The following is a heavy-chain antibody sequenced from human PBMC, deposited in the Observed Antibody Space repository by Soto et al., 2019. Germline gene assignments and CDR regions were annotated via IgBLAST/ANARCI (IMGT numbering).Heavy chain of an antibody. D-gene: IGHD3-10*01. CDR3: AREERFSRSWFDR. V-gene: IGHV4-34*01. CDR2: VNHSVED. Sequence: SETVSLTCGVYGGSFRNYYWIWVRQPPGKGLDWIGEVNHSVEDTYNPSLQSRVSISLDTSNNHFSLKMTSVTAADTAIYFCAREERFSRSWFDRSGQVTKVTVSS. J-gene: IGHJ5*02. CDR1: GGSFRNYY.